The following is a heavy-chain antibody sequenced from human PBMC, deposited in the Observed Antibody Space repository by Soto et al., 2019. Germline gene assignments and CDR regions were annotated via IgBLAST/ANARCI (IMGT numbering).Heavy chain of an antibody. CDR2: IWYDGSNK. V-gene: IGHV3-33*01. CDR3: ARDSRRSGWYGSLDS. J-gene: IGHJ5*01. CDR1: GFTFSSYA. Sequence: QVQLVESGGGVVQPGGSLSLSCAASGFTFSSYAMHWVRLAPGKGLEWVAVIWYDGSNKYYADSVKGRFTFSRDNSKNTLYLQMNSLSAEDTAVYYCARDSRRSGWYGSLDSWGQGTLVTVSS. D-gene: IGHD6-19*01.